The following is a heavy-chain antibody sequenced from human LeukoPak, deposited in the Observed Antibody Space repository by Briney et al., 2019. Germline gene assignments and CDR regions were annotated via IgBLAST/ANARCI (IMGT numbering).Heavy chain of an antibody. D-gene: IGHD6-19*01. CDR3: ARHSSGWQTYFDH. CDR1: GGSINSNSYH. Sequence: SETLSLTCTVSGGSINSNSYHWGWIRQPPGKGLEWIGTIYYTGSTYYNPSLKSRVPISVDTSKNQFSLKLRSVTAADTAVYYCARHSSGWQTYFDHWGQGTLVTVSS. CDR2: IYYTGST. V-gene: IGHV4-39*01. J-gene: IGHJ4*02.